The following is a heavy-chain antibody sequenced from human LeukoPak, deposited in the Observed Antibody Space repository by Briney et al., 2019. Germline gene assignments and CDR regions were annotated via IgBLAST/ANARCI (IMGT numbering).Heavy chain of an antibody. CDR3: ESAGVVVPAEYPNVYSSGPIYGMEV. CDR1: GYTFTGDY. V-gene: IGHV1-2*02. CDR2: INPNRGGT. D-gene: IGHD2-2*01. Sequence: ASVKVSCKPSGYTFTGDYMHWVRQAPGQGREWRGWINPNRGGTNYAQKFQSSVTMTRDTFISTAYMELSRLRSDDTAVYYCESAGVVVPAEYPNVYSSGPIYGMEVWGQGTTVTVSS. J-gene: IGHJ6*02.